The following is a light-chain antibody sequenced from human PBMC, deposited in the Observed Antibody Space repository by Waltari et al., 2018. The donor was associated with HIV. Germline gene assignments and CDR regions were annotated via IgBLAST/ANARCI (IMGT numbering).Light chain of an antibody. V-gene: IGLV1-44*01. CDR1: SSNIGSNT. Sequence: QSVLTQPPSASGTPGQRVTLSCSGSSSNIGSNTVNWYQHLPGTAPKLLIYRNSQRPSGVPDRFSASKSGTSASLSISGLQSEDEADYYCAAWDDSLNGREVFGTGTKVTVL. CDR3: AAWDDSLNGREV. CDR2: RNS. J-gene: IGLJ1*01.